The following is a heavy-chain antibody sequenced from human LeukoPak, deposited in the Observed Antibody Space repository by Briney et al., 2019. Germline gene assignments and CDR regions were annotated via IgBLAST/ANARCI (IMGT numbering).Heavy chain of an antibody. V-gene: IGHV3-48*03. Sequence: GGSLRLSCAASGFTFSSYEMNWVRQAPGKGLEWVSYISSSGSTMYYADSVKGRFTISRDNAKNSLYLQMNSLRAEDTAVYYCARVTGYSSPFDPWGQGTLVTVSS. CDR1: GFTFSSYE. J-gene: IGHJ5*02. D-gene: IGHD6-13*01. CDR2: ISSSGSTM. CDR3: ARVTGYSSPFDP.